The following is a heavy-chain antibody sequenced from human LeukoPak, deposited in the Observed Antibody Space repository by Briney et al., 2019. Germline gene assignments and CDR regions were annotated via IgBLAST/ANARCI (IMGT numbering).Heavy chain of an antibody. V-gene: IGHV3-23*01. D-gene: IGHD5-12*01. CDR3: AESGYSGSWYYYYYMDV. J-gene: IGHJ6*03. Sequence: PGGSLRLSCAASGFTFSSYAMSWVRQAPGKGLEWVSAISGSGGSTYYADSVKGRFTISRDNSKNTLYLQMNSLRAEDTAVYYCAESGYSGSWYYYYYMDVWGKGTTVTVSS. CDR2: ISGSGGST. CDR1: GFTFSSYA.